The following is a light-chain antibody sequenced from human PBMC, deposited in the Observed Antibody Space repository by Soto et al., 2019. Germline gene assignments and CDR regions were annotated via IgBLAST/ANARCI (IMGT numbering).Light chain of an antibody. V-gene: IGKV1-39*01. CDR3: QQSLNMPLT. J-gene: IGKJ5*01. CDR2: SAS. CDR1: QSINQY. Sequence: DIQMTQSPASLSVSVGDRVTITCRASQSINQYLNWYLQRPGQAPKLLIRSASTLQRGVPSRFSGSGSRTEFTLTIADLQHGDFGTYYGQQSLNMPLTFGHGTRLDIK.